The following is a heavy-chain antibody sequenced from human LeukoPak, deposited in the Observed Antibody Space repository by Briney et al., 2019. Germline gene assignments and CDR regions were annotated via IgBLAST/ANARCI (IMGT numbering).Heavy chain of an antibody. CDR3: AKYGRSGYSSGMDV. V-gene: IGHV3-23*01. CDR1: GFTFSSYA. CDR2: INVSGGST. Sequence: GGSLRLSCAASGFTFSSYAMSWVRRAPGKGLEWVSTINVSGGSTYYADSVKGRFTISRDNSKNTLYLQMNSLRAEDMAIYYCAKYGRSGYSSGMDVWGQGTTVTVSS. D-gene: IGHD2-15*01. J-gene: IGHJ6*02.